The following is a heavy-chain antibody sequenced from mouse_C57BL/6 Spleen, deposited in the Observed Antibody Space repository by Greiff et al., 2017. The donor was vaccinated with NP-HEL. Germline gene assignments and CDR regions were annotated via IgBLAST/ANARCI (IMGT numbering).Heavy chain of an antibody. CDR2: IDPSDSET. Sequence: QVQLQQPGAELVRPGSSVKLSCKASGYTFTSYWMHWEKQRPIQGLEWIGNIDPSDSETHYNQKFKDKATLTVDKSSSTAYMQLSSLTSEDSAVYYGAREELKGNSLLRDFDVWGTGTTVTVSS. D-gene: IGHD2-1*01. V-gene: IGHV1-52*01. J-gene: IGHJ1*03. CDR1: GYTFTSYW. CDR3: AREELKGNSLLRDFDV.